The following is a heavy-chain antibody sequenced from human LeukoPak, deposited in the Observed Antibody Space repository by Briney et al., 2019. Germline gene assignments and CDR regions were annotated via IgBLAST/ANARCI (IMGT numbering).Heavy chain of an antibody. J-gene: IGHJ4*02. D-gene: IGHD3-10*01. CDR1: GFTFSSYS. CDR3: ARVSGTFGELY. Sequence: GGSLRLSCAASGFTFSSYSMNWVRQAPGKGLEWVSSISTSSSYIYYADSVKGRFTISRDNAKNSLYLQMNSLRAGDTAVYYCARVSGTFGELYWGQGTLVTVSS. CDR2: ISTSSSYI. V-gene: IGHV3-21*01.